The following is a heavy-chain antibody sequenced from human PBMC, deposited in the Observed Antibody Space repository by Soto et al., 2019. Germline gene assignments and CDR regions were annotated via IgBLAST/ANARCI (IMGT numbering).Heavy chain of an antibody. CDR1: GGAVSSGTYY. CDR2: IYFTGST. CDR3: TRGPPRVQWFDP. Sequence: SETLSLTCTVSGGAVSSGTYYWSWIRQPPGKGLEWIGHIYFTGSTNYNPSLKSRVTMSLNTSRNQFSLKLSSVTAADTAVYYCTRGPPRVQWFDPWGLGTLVTVSS. J-gene: IGHJ5*02. V-gene: IGHV4-61*01.